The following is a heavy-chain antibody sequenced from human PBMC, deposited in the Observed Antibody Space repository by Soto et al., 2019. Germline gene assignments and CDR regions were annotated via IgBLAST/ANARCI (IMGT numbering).Heavy chain of an antibody. V-gene: IGHV1-18*01. CDR3: ARDLAYGGPFDY. CDR1: GYTFTSYG. Sequence: ASVKVSCKASGYTFTSYGISWVRQAPGQGLEWMGWISAYNGDTNYAQKLQGRVTMTTDTSTSTAYMELRSLRSDDTAVYYCARDLAYGGPFDYWGQGTLVTVSS. J-gene: IGHJ4*02. CDR2: ISAYNGDT. D-gene: IGHD4-17*01.